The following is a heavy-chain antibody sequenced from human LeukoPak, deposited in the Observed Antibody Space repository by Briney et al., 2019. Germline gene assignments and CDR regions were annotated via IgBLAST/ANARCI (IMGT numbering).Heavy chain of an antibody. Sequence: SGPTLVKPTQTLTLTCTFSGFSLSTSGVGVGWIRQPPGKALEWLALIYWNDDKRYSPSLKSRLTITKDTSKNQVVLTMTNMDPVDTATYYCAHIQDPIAVAGNLFDYWGQGTLVTVSS. D-gene: IGHD6-19*01. CDR1: GFSLSTSGVG. J-gene: IGHJ4*02. CDR3: AHIQDPIAVAGNLFDY. CDR2: IYWNDDK. V-gene: IGHV2-5*01.